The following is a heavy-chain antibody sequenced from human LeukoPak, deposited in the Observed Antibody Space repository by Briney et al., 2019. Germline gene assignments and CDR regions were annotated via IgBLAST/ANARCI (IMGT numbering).Heavy chain of an antibody. CDR2: IYSSGST. D-gene: IGHD6-13*01. V-gene: IGHV4-61*02. Sequence: SSETLSLTCSVSGGSISSGSYYWSWIRQPAGKGLEWIGRIYSSGSTNYNPSLKSRVTISVDTSKNQFSLKLSSVTAADTAVYYCARDRPGGSSLDYWGQGILVTVSS. CDR3: ARDRPGGSSLDY. J-gene: IGHJ4*02. CDR1: GGSISSGSYY.